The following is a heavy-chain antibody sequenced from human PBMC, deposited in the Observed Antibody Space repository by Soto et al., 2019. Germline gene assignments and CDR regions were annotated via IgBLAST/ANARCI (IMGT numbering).Heavy chain of an antibody. J-gene: IGHJ6*02. CDR1: GYTFTGYY. D-gene: IGHD3-3*01. Sequence: ASVKVSCKASGYTFTGYYMHWVRQAPGQGLEWMGWINPNSGGTNYAQKFQGRVTMTRDPSISTAYMELSRLRSDDTAVYYCARDLMSLRFLEWLSPGGMDVWGQGTTVTVSS. CDR2: INPNSGGT. V-gene: IGHV1-2*02. CDR3: ARDLMSLRFLEWLSPGGMDV.